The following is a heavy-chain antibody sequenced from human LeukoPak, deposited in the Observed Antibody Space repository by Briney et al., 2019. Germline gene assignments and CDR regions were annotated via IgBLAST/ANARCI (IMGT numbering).Heavy chain of an antibody. CDR3: ARDDYGDYLVY. CDR1: GGTFSSYA. CDR2: IIPTFGTA. J-gene: IGHJ4*02. D-gene: IGHD4-17*01. V-gene: IGHV1-69*05. Sequence: SVKVSCKASGGTFSSYAISWVRQAPGQGLEWMGRIIPTFGTANYAQKFQGRVTITTDESTSTAYMELSSLRSEDTAVYYCARDDYGDYLVYWGQGTLVTVSS.